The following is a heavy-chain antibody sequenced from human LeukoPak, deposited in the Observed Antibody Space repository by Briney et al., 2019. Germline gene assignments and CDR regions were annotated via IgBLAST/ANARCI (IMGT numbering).Heavy chain of an antibody. CDR1: GESFSGYY. D-gene: IGHD3-22*01. CDR3: ARLVRYYYDSSGYYDYYYYYGMDV. J-gene: IGHJ6*02. CDR2: INHSGST. Sequence: PSETLSLTCAVYGESFSGYYWSWLRQPPGKGLECIGEINHSGSTNYNPSLTCQVPISVDTSKNQFSLKLSYVTAADTAVYYRARLVRYYYDSSGYYDYYYYYGMDVWGQGTTVTVSS. V-gene: IGHV4-34*01.